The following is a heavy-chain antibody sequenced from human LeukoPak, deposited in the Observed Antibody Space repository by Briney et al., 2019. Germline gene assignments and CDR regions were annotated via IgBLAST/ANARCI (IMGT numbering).Heavy chain of an antibody. CDR3: ARRPVYYYYGMDV. CDR1: GFTFSSYA. J-gene: IGHJ6*04. Sequence: PGRSLRLSCAASGFTFSSYAMHWVRQAPGKGLEWVAVISYDGSNKYYADPVKGRFTISRDNSKNTLYLQMNSLRAEDTAVYYCARRPVYYYYGMDVWGKGTTVTVSS. V-gene: IGHV3-30*04. CDR2: ISYDGSNK.